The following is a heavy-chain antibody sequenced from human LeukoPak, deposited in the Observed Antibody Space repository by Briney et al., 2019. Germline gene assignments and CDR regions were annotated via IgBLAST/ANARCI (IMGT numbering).Heavy chain of an antibody. D-gene: IGHD3-10*01. CDR2: IYDRGPA. J-gene: IGHJ5*01. CDR3: ARSRQASGLFNS. V-gene: IGHV4-30-2*01. CDR1: GYAITSGGFS. Sequence: SQTLSLTCTVSGYAITSGGFSWNWIRQPPGKGLEWIGCIYDRGPAYYDPSLKSRFTISVDRPKNQFFLNVTSLTAADTAVYYCARSRQASGLFNSWGQGTLVVLSS.